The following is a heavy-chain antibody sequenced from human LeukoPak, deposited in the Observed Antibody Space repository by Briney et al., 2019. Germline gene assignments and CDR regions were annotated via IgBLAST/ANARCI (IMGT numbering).Heavy chain of an antibody. CDR3: TTGPF. CDR1: GFTFSNAW. J-gene: IGHJ4*02. V-gene: IGHV3-15*01. Sequence: GGSLRLSCAASGFTFSNAWMSWVRQAPGKGLEWVGRSKSKTDGGTTDYAAPVKGRFTISRDDSSNTVYLQMNSLKTEDTAVYYCTTGPFWGQGTPVTVSS. CDR2: SKSKTDGGTT.